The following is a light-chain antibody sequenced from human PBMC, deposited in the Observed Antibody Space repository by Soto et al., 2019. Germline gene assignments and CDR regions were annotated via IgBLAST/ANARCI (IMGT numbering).Light chain of an antibody. Sequence: DIVMTQSPDSLAVSLGERATINCKSSQSALYSSNNKNYLAWYQQKPGQPPKLLIYWASTRESGVPDRCIGSGSGTDDTLTISSLQAEDVAVYYCQQYYSTPSYTFGQGTKLEIK. CDR3: QQYYSTPSYT. V-gene: IGKV4-1*01. CDR1: QSALYSSNNKNY. CDR2: WAS. J-gene: IGKJ2*01.